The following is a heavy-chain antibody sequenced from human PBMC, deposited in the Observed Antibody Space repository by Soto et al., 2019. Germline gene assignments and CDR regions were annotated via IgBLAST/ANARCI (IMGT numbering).Heavy chain of an antibody. V-gene: IGHV4-34*01. CDR1: GGSFSGYY. CDR3: ARGVGYSAPGGMAV. CDR2: INHSGST. D-gene: IGHD5-18*01. Sequence: QVQLQQCGAGLLKPSETLSLTCAVYGGSFSGYYWSWIRQPPGKGLEWIGEINHSGSTNYNPSLKSRGTISVDTPKTQCSLKLGSVTAADTAVYYCARGVGYSAPGGMAVWGQGTTVIVSS. J-gene: IGHJ6*02.